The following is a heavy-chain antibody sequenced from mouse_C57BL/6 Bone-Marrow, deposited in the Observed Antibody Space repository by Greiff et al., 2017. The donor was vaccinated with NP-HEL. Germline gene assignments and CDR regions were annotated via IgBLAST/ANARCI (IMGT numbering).Heavy chain of an antibody. V-gene: IGHV1-37*01. J-gene: IGHJ2*01. CDR2: LNPYNGDT. Sequence: VHVKPSGPELVKPGASVKISCKASGYSFTGYFMNWVKQSHGKSLEWIGRLNPYNGDTFYNQKFKGKATLTVDKSSSTAHLELLSLTSEAFAVYYCARDDYDLYYFDYWGQGTTLTVSS. D-gene: IGHD2-4*01. CDR3: ARDDYDLYYFDY. CDR1: GYSFTGYF.